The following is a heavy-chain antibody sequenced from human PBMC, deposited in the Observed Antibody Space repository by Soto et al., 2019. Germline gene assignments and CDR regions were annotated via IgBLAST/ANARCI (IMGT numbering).Heavy chain of an antibody. CDR1: GGTFSSYA. Sequence: GASVKVSCKASGGTFSSYAISWVRQAPGQGLEWMGGIIPIFGTANYAQKFQGRVTITADESTSTAYMELSSLRSEDTAVYYCARDHQLLSVVTATWGYYGMDVWGQGTTVTVSS. CDR2: IIPIFGTA. D-gene: IGHD2-21*02. V-gene: IGHV1-69*13. CDR3: ARDHQLLSVVTATWGYYGMDV. J-gene: IGHJ6*02.